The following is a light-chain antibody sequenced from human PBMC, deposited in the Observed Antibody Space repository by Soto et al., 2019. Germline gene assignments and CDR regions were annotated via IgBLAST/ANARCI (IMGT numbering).Light chain of an antibody. J-gene: IGLJ2*01. CDR3: CSYAGGSTSI. CDR1: SSDIGGYNL. Sequence: QSVLTQPASVSGSPGQSITISCTGTSSDIGGYNLVSWYQHHPVEAPKLMIYEGTKRPSGVSNRFSGSKSGNRASLTISGLQAEDEADYYCCSYAGGSTSIFGGGTQMTVL. V-gene: IGLV2-23*01. CDR2: EGT.